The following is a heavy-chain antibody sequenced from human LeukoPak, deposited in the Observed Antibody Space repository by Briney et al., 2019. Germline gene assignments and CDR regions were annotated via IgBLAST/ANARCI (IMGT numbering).Heavy chain of an antibody. CDR2: INHSGST. V-gene: IGHV4-34*01. Sequence: GSLRLSCTASGFTFSTYSMNWVRQAPGRGLEWIGEINHSGSTNYNPSLKSRVTISVDTSKNQFSLKLSSVTAADTAVYYCARGRIWYSSSWSVGLSGAFDIWGQGTMVTVSS. CDR1: GFTFSTYS. CDR3: ARGRIWYSSSWSVGLSGAFDI. J-gene: IGHJ3*02. D-gene: IGHD6-13*01.